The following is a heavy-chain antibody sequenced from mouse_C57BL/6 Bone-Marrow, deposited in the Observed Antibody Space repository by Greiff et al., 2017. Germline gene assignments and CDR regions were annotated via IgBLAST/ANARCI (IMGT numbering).Heavy chain of an antibody. CDR2: IYPRSGNT. Sequence: VQLQESGAELARPGASVKLSCKASGYTFTSSGISWVKQRTGQGLEWIGEIYPRSGNTYYNEKFKGKATLTADKSSSTAYMELRSLTSEDSAVYFFSRLAGFDYWGQGTTLTVSS. CDR3: SRLAGFDY. D-gene: IGHD6-1*01. J-gene: IGHJ2*01. V-gene: IGHV1-81*01. CDR1: GYTFTSSG.